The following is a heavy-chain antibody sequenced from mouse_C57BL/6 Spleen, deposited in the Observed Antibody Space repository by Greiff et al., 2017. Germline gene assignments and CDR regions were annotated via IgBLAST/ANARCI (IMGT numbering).Heavy chain of an antibody. CDR2: IWSGGST. CDR1: GFSLTSYG. CDR3: ARADGSSYVEYFDV. D-gene: IGHD1-1*01. Sequence: VKLLESGPGLVQPSQSLSITCTASGFSLTSYGVHWVRQSPGQGLEWLGVIWSGGSTDYNAAFISRLSISKDNSTRQVCFKMNRLQAEDTAIYDGARADGSSYVEYFDVWGTGTTVTVSS. V-gene: IGHV2-2*01. J-gene: IGHJ1*03.